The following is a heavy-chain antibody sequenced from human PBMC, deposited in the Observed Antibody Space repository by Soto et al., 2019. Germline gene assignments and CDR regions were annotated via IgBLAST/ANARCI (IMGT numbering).Heavy chain of an antibody. Sequence: GGSLRLSCAASGFTFSSYAMHWVRQAPGKGLEWVAVISTDGRDKYHADSVKGRFTISRDNSKNTLFLQMNSLRPEDTAVYFCAKDHDLAAPGYYLADWGQGTLVTVAS. D-gene: IGHD6-13*01. CDR1: GFTFSSYA. V-gene: IGHV3-30*01. CDR2: ISTDGRDK. J-gene: IGHJ4*02. CDR3: AKDHDLAAPGYYLAD.